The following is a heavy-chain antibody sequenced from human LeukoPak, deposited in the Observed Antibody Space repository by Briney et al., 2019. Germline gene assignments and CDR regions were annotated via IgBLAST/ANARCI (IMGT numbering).Heavy chain of an antibody. J-gene: IGHJ4*02. V-gene: IGHV1-46*01. CDR3: ARETDIAAAANYFDY. CDR1: GYSFTSYY. Sequence: AAVKVSCKGSGYSFTSYYMHWVRQAPGHGLEWMGIINPDGGGTSYAQKFQGRVTMTRDTSTTTVYMELSSLRSEDTAVYYCARETDIAAAANYFDYWGQGTLVTVSS. D-gene: IGHD6-13*01. CDR2: INPDGGGT.